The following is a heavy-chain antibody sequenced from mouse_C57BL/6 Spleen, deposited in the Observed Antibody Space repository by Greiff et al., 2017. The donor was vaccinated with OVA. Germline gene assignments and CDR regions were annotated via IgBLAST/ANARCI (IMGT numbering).Heavy chain of an antibody. Sequence: EVQLVESGGGLVQPGGSLSLSCAASGFTFTDYYMSWVRQPPGKALEWLGFIRNKANGYTTEYSASVKGRFTISRDNSQSILYLQMNALRAEDSATYYCARWSNFFAYWGQGTLVTVSA. CDR1: GFTFTDYY. CDR3: ARWSNFFAY. CDR2: IRNKANGYTT. D-gene: IGHD2-5*01. J-gene: IGHJ3*01. V-gene: IGHV7-3*01.